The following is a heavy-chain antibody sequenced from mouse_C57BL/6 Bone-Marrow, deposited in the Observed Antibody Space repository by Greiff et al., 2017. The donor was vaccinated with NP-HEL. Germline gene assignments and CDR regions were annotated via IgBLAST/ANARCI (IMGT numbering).Heavy chain of an antibody. Sequence: EVQLVESEGGLVQPGSSMKLSCTASGFTFSDYYMAWVRQVPEKGLEWVANINYDGSSTYYLDSLKSRFIISRDNAKNILYLQMSSLKSEDTATYYCARAAYYSNEYYYAMDYWGQGTSVTVSS. CDR3: ARAAYYSNEYYYAMDY. V-gene: IGHV5-16*01. J-gene: IGHJ4*01. CDR1: GFTFSDYY. D-gene: IGHD2-5*01. CDR2: INYDGSST.